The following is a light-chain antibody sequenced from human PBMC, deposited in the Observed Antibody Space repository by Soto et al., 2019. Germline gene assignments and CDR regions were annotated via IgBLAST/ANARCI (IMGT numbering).Light chain of an antibody. CDR2: DAS. CDR3: QHRSNWPPFT. V-gene: IGKV3-11*01. CDR1: QSVSSY. Sequence: EIVLTQSPATLSLSPGERATLSCMASQSVSSYLAWYQQKPGQAPRLLIYDASNRATGIPARFSGSGSGTDFTLTISSPEPEDFAVYYCQHRSNWPPFTFGPGTKVDIK. J-gene: IGKJ3*01.